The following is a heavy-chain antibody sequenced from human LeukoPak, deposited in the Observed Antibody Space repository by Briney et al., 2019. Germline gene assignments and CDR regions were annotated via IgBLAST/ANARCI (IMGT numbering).Heavy chain of an antibody. Sequence: GSXXSSSYYWGWIRQPPGKGLEWIGSIYYSGSTYYNPSLKSRVTISVDTSKNQFSLKLSSVTAADTAVYXXAXXXRXXYXXGXYXXXDPWGQGTXVTVSS. CDR1: GSXXSSSYY. V-gene: IGHV4-39*01. CDR2: IYYSGST. CDR3: AXXXRXXYXXGXYXXXDP. J-gene: IGHJ5*02. D-gene: IGHD6-19*01.